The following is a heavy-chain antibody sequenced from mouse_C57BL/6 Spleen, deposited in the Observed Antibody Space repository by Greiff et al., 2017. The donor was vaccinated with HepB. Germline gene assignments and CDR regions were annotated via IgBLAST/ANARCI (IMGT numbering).Heavy chain of an antibody. CDR1: GFSFTSYG. V-gene: IGHV2-3*01. CDR3: AKTENWAYYFDY. CDR2: IWGDGST. Sequence: VKLVESGPGLVAPSQSLSITCTVSGFSFTSYGVSWVRQPPGKGLEWLGVIWGDGSTNYHSALLSRLSISKDNSKGQVFLKLNSLQTDDTATYYCAKTENWAYYFDYWGQGTTLTVSS. J-gene: IGHJ2*01. D-gene: IGHD4-1*01.